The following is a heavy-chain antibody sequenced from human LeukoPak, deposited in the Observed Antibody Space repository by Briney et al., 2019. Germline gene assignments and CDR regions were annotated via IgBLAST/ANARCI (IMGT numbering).Heavy chain of an antibody. Sequence: AASVKVSCKASGGTFSSYAISWVRQAPGQGLEWMGRIIPILGIANYAQKFQGRVTITADKSTSTAYMELSSLRSEDTAVYYCARSGYYYDSSGYYLYWGQGTLVTVSS. J-gene: IGHJ4*02. CDR2: IIPILGIA. CDR3: ARSGYYYDSSGYYLY. D-gene: IGHD3-22*01. V-gene: IGHV1-69*04. CDR1: GGTFSSYA.